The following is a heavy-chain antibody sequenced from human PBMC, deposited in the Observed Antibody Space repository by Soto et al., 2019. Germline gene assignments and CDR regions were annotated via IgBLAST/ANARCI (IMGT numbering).Heavy chain of an antibody. D-gene: IGHD5-18*01. V-gene: IGHV3-66*01. CDR3: ARSPYSYGPIDY. Sequence: EVQLVESGGGLVQPGGSLRLSCAASGFTVSSNYMSWVRQAPGKGLEWVSVIYSGGSTYYADSVKGRFTISRDNSKNTRYLQMNSLRAGDTAVYYCARSPYSYGPIDYWGKGTLVTVSS. CDR1: GFTVSSNY. CDR2: IYSGGST. J-gene: IGHJ4*02.